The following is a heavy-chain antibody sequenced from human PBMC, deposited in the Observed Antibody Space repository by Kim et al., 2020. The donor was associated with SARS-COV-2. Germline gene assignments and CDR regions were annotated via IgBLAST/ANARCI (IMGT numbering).Heavy chain of an antibody. CDR1: GGSISSYY. V-gene: IGHV4-59*01. D-gene: IGHD3-3*01. J-gene: IGHJ2*01. CDR3: ASNNDFWSGYSPYWYFDL. Sequence: SETLSLTCTVSGGSISSYYWSWIRQPPGKGLEWIGYIYYSGSTNYNPSLKSRVTISVDTSKNQFSLKLSSVTAADTAVYYCASNNDFWSGYSPYWYFDLWGRGTLVTVSS. CDR2: IYYSGST.